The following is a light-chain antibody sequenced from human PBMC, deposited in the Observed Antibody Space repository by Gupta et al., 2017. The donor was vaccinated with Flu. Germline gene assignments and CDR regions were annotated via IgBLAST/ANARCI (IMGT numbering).Light chain of an antibody. CDR3: SSFTTSSTLV. J-gene: IGLJ3*02. Sequence: QSALTQPASVSGSPGQSINISCTGTSSDVGAYNYVSWYQQHPGKVPKLMIYEVSNRPSGVADRFSASKSGNTASLTISGLQAEDEAEYYCSSFTTSSTLVFGGGTKVFVL. CDR2: EVS. V-gene: IGLV2-14*03. CDR1: SSDVGAYNY.